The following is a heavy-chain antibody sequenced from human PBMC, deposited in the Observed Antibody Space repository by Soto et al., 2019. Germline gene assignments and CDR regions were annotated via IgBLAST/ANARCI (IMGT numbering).Heavy chain of an antibody. CDR1: GDSFSFYW. CDR3: ARQDGSATYYFDY. V-gene: IGHV5-51*01. Sequence: PGASLKISCKVSGDSFSFYWIGCVRQMPGKGLEWMGIIYPGDSDTRYSPSFQGQVTISADKSISTAYLQWSSLKASDTAMYYCARQDGSATYYFDYWGQGTLVTGS. J-gene: IGHJ4*02. CDR2: IYPGDSDT. D-gene: IGHD3-10*01.